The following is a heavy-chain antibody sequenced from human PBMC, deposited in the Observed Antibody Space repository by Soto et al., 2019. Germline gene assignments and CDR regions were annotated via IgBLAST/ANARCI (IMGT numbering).Heavy chain of an antibody. CDR1: GGSISSSSYY. Sequence: PSETLSLTCTVSGGSISSSSYYWGWIRQPPGKGLEWIGSIYYSGSTYYNPSLKSRVTISVDTSKNQFSLKLSSVTAADTAVYYCSLWFGTKGYYYYYYGMAVWGQGTTVTVSS. CDR3: SLWFGTKGYYYYYYGMAV. J-gene: IGHJ6*02. D-gene: IGHD3-10*01. CDR2: IYYSGST. V-gene: IGHV4-39*01.